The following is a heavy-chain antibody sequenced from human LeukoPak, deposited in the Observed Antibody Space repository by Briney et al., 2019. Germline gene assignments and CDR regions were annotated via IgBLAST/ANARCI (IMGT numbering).Heavy chain of an antibody. D-gene: IGHD3-3*01. J-gene: IGHJ4*02. CDR3: ARDRSDFWSGYYHNPYFDY. V-gene: IGHV3-48*04. CDR1: GFTFSTYA. CDR2: ISYTGSAI. Sequence: GGSLRLSCAASGFTFSTYAMNWLRQAPGKGLEWISYISYTGSAIYYADSVRGRFTISRDNAKNSLYLQMNSLRAEDTAVYYCARDRSDFWSGYYHNPYFDYWGQGTLVTVSS.